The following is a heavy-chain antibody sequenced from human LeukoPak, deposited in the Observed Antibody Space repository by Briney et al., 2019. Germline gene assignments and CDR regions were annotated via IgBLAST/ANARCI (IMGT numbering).Heavy chain of an antibody. V-gene: IGHV4-59*01. CDR3: ARERYYDSSGYSDAFDI. Sequence: SETLSLTRTFSGGSNSSYYWSWVREPPGKGLEWIGDIYYSGSTNYNPSLKSRVTISVDTSKNQFSLKLSSVTAADTAVYYCARERYYDSSGYSDAFDIWGQGTMVTVSS. J-gene: IGHJ3*02. CDR1: GGSNSSYY. CDR2: IYYSGST. D-gene: IGHD3-22*01.